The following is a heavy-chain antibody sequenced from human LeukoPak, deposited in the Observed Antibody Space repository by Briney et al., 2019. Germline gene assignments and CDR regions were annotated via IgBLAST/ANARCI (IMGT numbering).Heavy chain of an antibody. J-gene: IGHJ4*02. V-gene: IGHV4-39*01. CDR3: APQRGGLTRFDY. D-gene: IGHD3-16*01. CDR2: IYYSGST. Sequence: SETLSLTCTVSGGSISSSNYYWGWLRQPPGKGWEWIGSIYYSGSTYYNPSLKRRATISVDTSKNQFSLKLTSVTAADTAVYYCAPQRGGLTRFDYWGQGTLVTVSS. CDR1: GGSISSSNYY.